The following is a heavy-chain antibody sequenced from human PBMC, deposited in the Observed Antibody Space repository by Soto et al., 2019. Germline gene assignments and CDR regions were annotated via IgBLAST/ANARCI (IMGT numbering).Heavy chain of an antibody. J-gene: IGHJ6*03. V-gene: IGHV1-8*01. CDR3: ARGSSSSNYYYYMDV. CDR2: MNPNSGNT. Sequence: ASVKVSCKASGYTFTSYDINWVRQATGQGLEWMGWMNPNSGNTGYAQKFQGRVTMTRNTSISTAYMELSSLRSEDTAVYYCARGSSSSNYYYYMDVWGKGTTVTVSS. CDR1: GYTFTSYD. D-gene: IGHD6-6*01.